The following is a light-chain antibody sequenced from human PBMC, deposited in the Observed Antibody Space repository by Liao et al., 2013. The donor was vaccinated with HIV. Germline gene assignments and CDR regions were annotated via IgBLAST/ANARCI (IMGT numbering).Light chain of an antibody. J-gene: IGLJ3*02. CDR3: QIWDSNNDLPV. CDR2: QDT. Sequence: SYELTQPPSVSVSPGQTARITCSGDALPNQYAYWYQQKPGQSPVLVIYQDTKRPSGIPERFSGSNSGNTATLTISRVEAGDEADFYCQIWDSNNDLPVFGGGTKLTVL. V-gene: IGLV3-1*01. CDR1: ALPNQY.